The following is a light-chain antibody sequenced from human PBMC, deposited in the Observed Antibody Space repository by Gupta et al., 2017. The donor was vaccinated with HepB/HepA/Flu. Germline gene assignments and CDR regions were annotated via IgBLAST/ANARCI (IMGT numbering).Light chain of an antibody. J-gene: IGKJ5*01. V-gene: IGKV1-33*01. Sequence: DIQMTQSPSSLSASVGDRVTISCQASQEINNYLSWYQQRPGKAPKLLISDGSNLEAGVPSRFSGRGSGTDFTFTISSLQPEDIATYYCQHDDSLPLTFGQGTLLEIK. CDR1: QEINNY. CDR3: QHDDSLPLT. CDR2: DGS.